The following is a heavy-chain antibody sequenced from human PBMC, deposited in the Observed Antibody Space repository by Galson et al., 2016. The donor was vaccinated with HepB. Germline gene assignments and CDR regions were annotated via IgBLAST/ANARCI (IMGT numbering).Heavy chain of an antibody. CDR2: ISPNSGIT. CDR3: ARNDYGH. J-gene: IGHJ6*02. Sequence: SVKVSCKASGYTFNTYGVAWVRQAPGQGLEWMGWISPNSGITDYAQKFQGRVTMTRDTSISTAYMELSSLRSEDTAVYYCARNDYGHWGQGTTVTVSS. D-gene: IGHD4-17*01. CDR1: GYTFNTYG. V-gene: IGHV1-8*02.